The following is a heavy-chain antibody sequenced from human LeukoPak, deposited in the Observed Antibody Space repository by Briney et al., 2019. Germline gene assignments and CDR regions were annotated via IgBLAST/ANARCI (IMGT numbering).Heavy chain of an antibody. CDR2: ISSSSSYI. Sequence: GSLRLSCAASGFTFSSYSMNWVRQAPGKGLEWVSSISSSSSYIYYADSVKGRFTISRDNAKNSLYLQMNSLRAEDTAVYYCARDGGSSTAPPTYFDYWGQGTLVTVSS. V-gene: IGHV3-21*01. CDR3: ARDGGSSTAPPTYFDY. D-gene: IGHD1-26*01. CDR1: GFTFSSYS. J-gene: IGHJ4*02.